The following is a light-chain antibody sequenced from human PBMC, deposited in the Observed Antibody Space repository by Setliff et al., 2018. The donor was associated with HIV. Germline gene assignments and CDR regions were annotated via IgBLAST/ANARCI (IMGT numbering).Light chain of an antibody. V-gene: IGLV2-14*01. CDR2: EVR. CDR1: SSYVGGYSH. Sequence: QSALAQPASVSGSPGQSITISCTGTSSYVGGYSHVSWYQQHPGKAPKLIIYEVRNRPSGVSNRFSGSKSGNTASLTISGLQAEDEADYYCSSYAITNTLPFGTGTKV. CDR3: SSYAITNTLP. J-gene: IGLJ1*01.